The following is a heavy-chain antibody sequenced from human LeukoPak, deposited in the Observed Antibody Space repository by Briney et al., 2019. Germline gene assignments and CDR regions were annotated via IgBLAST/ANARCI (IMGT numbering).Heavy chain of an antibody. CDR1: GFTFDDYA. J-gene: IGHJ3*02. V-gene: IGHV3-9*01. D-gene: IGHD3-10*01. Sequence: GGSLRLSCAASGFTFDDYAMHWVRQAPGKGLEWVSGISWNSGSIGYADSVKGRFTISRDNAKNSLYLQMNSLRAEDTAVYYCARDIFMGSWFGELLLPDAFDIWGQGTMVTVSS. CDR3: ARDIFMGSWFGELLLPDAFDI. CDR2: ISWNSGSI.